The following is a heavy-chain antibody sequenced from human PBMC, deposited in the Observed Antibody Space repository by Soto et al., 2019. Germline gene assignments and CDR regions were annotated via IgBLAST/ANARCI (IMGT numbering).Heavy chain of an antibody. V-gene: IGHV1-69*13. CDR3: ARSRRGSTYYYDSSGPDAFDI. D-gene: IGHD3-22*01. CDR1: GGTFSSYA. J-gene: IGHJ3*02. Sequence: SVKVSCKASGGTFSSYAISWVRQAPGQGLEWMGGIIPIFGTANYAQKFQGRVTITADESTSTAYMELSSLRSEDTAVYYCARSRRGSTYYYDSSGPDAFDIWGQGTMVTVSS. CDR2: IIPIFGTA.